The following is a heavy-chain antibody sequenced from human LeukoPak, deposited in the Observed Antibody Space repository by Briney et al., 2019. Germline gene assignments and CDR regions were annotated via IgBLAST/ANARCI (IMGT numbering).Heavy chain of an antibody. J-gene: IGHJ2*01. Sequence: PGGSLRLSCAASGFTFSSYDMHWVRQATGKGLEWVSAIGTAGDTYYPGSVKGRFTISRENAKNSLYLQMNSLRAGDTAVYYCARGWQQLVGAGLWYFDLWGRGTLVTVSS. CDR1: GFTFSSYD. CDR2: IGTAGDT. V-gene: IGHV3-13*01. CDR3: ARGWQQLVGAGLWYFDL. D-gene: IGHD6-13*01.